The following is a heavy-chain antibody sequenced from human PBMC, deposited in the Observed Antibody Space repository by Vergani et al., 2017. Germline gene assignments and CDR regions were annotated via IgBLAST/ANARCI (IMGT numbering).Heavy chain of an antibody. D-gene: IGHD2-8*01. Sequence: EVQLVESGGGLVKPGGSLRLSCAASGFSFSSYSMNWVRQAPGKGLEWVASISGSSVNIYYADSVEGRFTITRDNAKKSVYLQMNSLRAEDTAMYFCARGLWDCTHIRCSPPSYWGQGTLVTVSS. V-gene: IGHV3-21*02. CDR3: ARGLWDCTHIRCSPPSY. CDR2: ISGSSVNI. J-gene: IGHJ4*02. CDR1: GFSFSSYS.